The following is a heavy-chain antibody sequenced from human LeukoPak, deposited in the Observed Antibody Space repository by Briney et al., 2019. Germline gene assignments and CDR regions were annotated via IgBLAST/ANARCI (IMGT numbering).Heavy chain of an antibody. V-gene: IGHV1-2*02. CDR2: IIPDSGGT. CDR3: ATACGGKSCHLNA. D-gene: IGHD2-15*01. J-gene: IGHJ5*02. Sequence: GASVKVSCKTSGYSFTAYYIHWVRQAPGQGLEWMGWIIPDSGGTKYGQKLQGNVTMSRDTSMRTAYLELNNLTSDDTAVYYCATACGGKSCHLNAWGQGTLVTVSS. CDR1: GYSFTAYY.